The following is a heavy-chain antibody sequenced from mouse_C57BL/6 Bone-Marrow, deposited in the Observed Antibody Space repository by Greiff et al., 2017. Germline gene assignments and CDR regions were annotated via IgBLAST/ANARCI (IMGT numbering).Heavy chain of an antibody. CDR3: ASNYDGSSYDY. Sequence: EVPGVESGGDLVKPGGSLKLSCAASGFTFSSYGMSWVRQTPDKRLECVATISRGGSYTYSPDSVKGRFTISRDNVKNTLYLQMSSLKSEDTAMYYCASNYDGSSYDYWGQGTTLTVSS. CDR2: ISRGGSYT. D-gene: IGHD1-1*01. J-gene: IGHJ2*01. CDR1: GFTFSSYG. V-gene: IGHV5-6*01.